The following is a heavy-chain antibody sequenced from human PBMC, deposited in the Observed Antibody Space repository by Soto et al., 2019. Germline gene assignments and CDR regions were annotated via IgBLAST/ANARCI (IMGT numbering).Heavy chain of an antibody. J-gene: IGHJ6*03. Sequence: PGGSLRLSCAASGFTFSNAWMSWVRQAPGKGLEWVGRIKSKTDGGTTDYAAPVKGRFTISRDDSKNTLYLQMNSLKTEDTAVYYCTTGRQENYYYYMDVWGKGTTVTVSS. CDR2: IKSKTDGGTT. V-gene: IGHV3-15*01. CDR1: GFTFSNAW. CDR3: TTGRQENYYYYMDV.